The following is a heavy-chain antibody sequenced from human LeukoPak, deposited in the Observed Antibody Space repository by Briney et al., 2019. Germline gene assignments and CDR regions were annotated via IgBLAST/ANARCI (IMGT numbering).Heavy chain of an antibody. V-gene: IGHV3-11*05. D-gene: IGHD4-17*01. CDR3: AKERHDFGDLFYFDY. J-gene: IGHJ4*02. CDR1: GFAFTDCS. Sequence: PGRSPRPSRVAPGFAFTDCSMSWCPPAPGKGAGGASFIGTTSSYTNYADSVKGRFTISRDNAKNSLYPQMNSLRAEDTAVYYCAKERHDFGDLFYFDYWGRGTLVTVSS. CDR2: IGTTSSYT.